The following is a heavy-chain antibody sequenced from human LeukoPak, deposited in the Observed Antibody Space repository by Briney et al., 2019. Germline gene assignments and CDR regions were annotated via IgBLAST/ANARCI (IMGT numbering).Heavy chain of an antibody. V-gene: IGHV3-74*01. CDR3: ARELPYDY. D-gene: IGHD4-4*01. CDR2: ISGDGTTT. J-gene: IGHJ4*02. Sequence: GGSLRLSCAASGFTFSRYWRHGVGQAPGKGLVWVSRISGDGTTTTYADSVKGRFTTSRDNAKNTLYLQMNSLRDEDTAVYYCARELPYDYWGQGTLVTVSS. CDR1: GFTFSRYW.